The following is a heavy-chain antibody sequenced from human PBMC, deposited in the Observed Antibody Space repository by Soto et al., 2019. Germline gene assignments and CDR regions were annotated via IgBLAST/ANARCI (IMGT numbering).Heavy chain of an antibody. CDR1: GFSLSTSGVG. Sequence: QITLKESGPTLAQPTQPLTLTCTFSGFSLSTSGVGVGSIRQPPGKALEWLAFIYWDDDKRYSPSLKSRLTLTKDSSKLQVGLTVTNMDPVDTATYYGAHREPTGTNWFDPWGQGTLVTVSS. CDR2: IYWDDDK. J-gene: IGHJ5*02. V-gene: IGHV2-5*02. D-gene: IGHD4-17*01. CDR3: AHREPTGTNWFDP.